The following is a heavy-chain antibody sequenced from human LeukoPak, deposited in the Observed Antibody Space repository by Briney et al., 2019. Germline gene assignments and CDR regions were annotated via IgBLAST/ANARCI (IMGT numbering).Heavy chain of an antibody. V-gene: IGHV1-46*01. D-gene: IGHD6-6*01. CDR2: LNPSGGST. J-gene: IGHJ6*02. CDR1: GYTFTSYY. Sequence: ASVKVSCKASGYTFTSYYMHWARQAPGQGLEWMGILNPSGGSTSYAQKFQGRVTMTRDTSTSTVYMELSSLRSEDTAVYYCAREPLVSRQPGPSQGRDYYYYYGMDVWGQGTTVTVSS. CDR3: AREPLVSRQPGPSQGRDYYYYYGMDV.